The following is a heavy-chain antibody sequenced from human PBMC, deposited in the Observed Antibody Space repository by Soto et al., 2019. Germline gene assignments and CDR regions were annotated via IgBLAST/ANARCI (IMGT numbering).Heavy chain of an antibody. V-gene: IGHV1-46*03. Sequence: GASVKVSCKASGYTFTSYYMHLVRQPPGQGLEWKRIINPSGGSTSYAQKFQGRVTMNRDTSTSTVYMELSSLRSEDTAVYYCASTLGSGYYYYYMDVWGKGTTVTVSS. CDR1: GYTFTSYY. D-gene: IGHD6-19*01. CDR2: INPSGGST. CDR3: ASTLGSGYYYYYMDV. J-gene: IGHJ6*03.